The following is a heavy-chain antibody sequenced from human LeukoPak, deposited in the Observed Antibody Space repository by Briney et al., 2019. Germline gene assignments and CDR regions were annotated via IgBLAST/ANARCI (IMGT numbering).Heavy chain of an antibody. CDR2: ISSSGSTI. CDR3: ARAGYCSSTSCNYYYYYMDV. D-gene: IGHD2-2*01. J-gene: IGHJ6*03. V-gene: IGHV3-48*03. CDR1: GFTFSSYE. Sequence: AGGSLRLSCAASGFTFSSYEMNWVRQAPGKGLEWVSYISSSGSTIYYADSVKGRFTISRDNAKSSLYLQMNSLRAEDTAVYYCARAGYCSSTSCNYYYYYMDVWGKGTTVTVSS.